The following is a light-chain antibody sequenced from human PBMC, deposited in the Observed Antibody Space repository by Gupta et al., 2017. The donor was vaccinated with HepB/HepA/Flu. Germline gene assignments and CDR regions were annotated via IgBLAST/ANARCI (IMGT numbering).Light chain of an antibody. Sequence: VMTQSPVTLSMSPGETATLSCRASQSVAMNLAWHQQKPGQAPRLLIYGASSRAPGIPGRFSGSGSGTEFTLTISSLESEDFAVYYCQQYNNWPPAFTFGPGTKVDIK. CDR2: GAS. CDR3: QQYNNWPPAFT. CDR1: QSVAMN. V-gene: IGKV3D-15*01. J-gene: IGKJ3*01.